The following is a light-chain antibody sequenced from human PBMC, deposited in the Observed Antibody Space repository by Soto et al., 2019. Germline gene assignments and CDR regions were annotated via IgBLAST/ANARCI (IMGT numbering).Light chain of an antibody. CDR1: SSDVGGYNY. CDR2: EVS. Sequence: QSALTQPASVSGSPGQSITISCTGTSSDVGGYNYVSWYQQHPGTAPKLMIYEVSNRPSGVSNRFSGSKSGNTASLTISGLQAEDADDYYCSSYTSLSTPYVFGTGTQLTVL. CDR3: SSYTSLSTPYV. V-gene: IGLV2-14*01. J-gene: IGLJ1*01.